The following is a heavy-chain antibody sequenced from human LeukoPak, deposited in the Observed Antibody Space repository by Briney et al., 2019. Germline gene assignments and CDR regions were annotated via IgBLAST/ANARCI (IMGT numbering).Heavy chain of an antibody. CDR1: GFTFSSYS. CDR2: ISYSSSTI. V-gene: IGHV3-48*01. CDR3: AKDPSNIVVVPAAMAFGNWFDP. Sequence: GGSLRLSCAASGFTFSSYSMNWVRQAPGKGLEWVSYISYSSSTIYYADSVKGRFTISRDNSKNTLYLQMNSLRAEDTAVYYCAKDPSNIVVVPAAMAFGNWFDPWGQGTLVTVSS. J-gene: IGHJ5*02. D-gene: IGHD2-2*01.